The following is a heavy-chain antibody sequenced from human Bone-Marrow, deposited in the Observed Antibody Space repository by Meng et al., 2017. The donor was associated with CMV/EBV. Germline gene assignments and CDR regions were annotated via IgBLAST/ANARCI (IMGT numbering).Heavy chain of an antibody. CDR1: GGSFSGQY. CDR2: ISHSRST. D-gene: IGHD3-3*01. J-gene: IGHJ6*02. CDR3: ARDPYLFYYDFWSKGGMDV. Sequence: SETLSLTCTVYGGSFSGQYCSWIRQPPGKGLEWIGEISHSRSTNHNPSLKSRVTISVDTSKNQFSLKLSSVTAADTAVYYCARDPYLFYYDFWSKGGMDVWGQGTTVTVYS. V-gene: IGHV4-34*01.